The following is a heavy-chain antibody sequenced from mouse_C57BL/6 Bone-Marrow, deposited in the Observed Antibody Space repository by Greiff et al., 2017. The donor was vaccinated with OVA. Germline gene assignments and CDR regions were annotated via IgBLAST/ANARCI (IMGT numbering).Heavy chain of an antibody. CDR2: IDPSDSYT. D-gene: IGHD1-1*01. Sequence: QVQLQQPGAELVKPGASVKLSCKASGYTFTSYWMQWVKQRPGQGLEWIGEIDPSDSYTNYNQKFKGKATLTVDTSSSTAYMQLSSLTSEDSAVYYSAREEFLLLRYGFAYWGQGTLVTVSA. V-gene: IGHV1-50*01. CDR3: AREEFLLLRYGFAY. J-gene: IGHJ3*01. CDR1: GYTFTSYW.